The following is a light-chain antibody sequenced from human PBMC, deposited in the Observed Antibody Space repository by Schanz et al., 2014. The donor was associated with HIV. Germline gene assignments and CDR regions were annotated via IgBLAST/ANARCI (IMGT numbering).Light chain of an antibody. Sequence: PGERATLSCGASQYVSGSFVAWYQQKPNQAPRLLIFGASNRAIGIPDRFSGSESGTDFTLSISRLEPEDFAVYYCQHYVKSPQTFGQGTKVEIK. V-gene: IGKV3-20*01. CDR2: GAS. CDR1: QYVSGSF. J-gene: IGKJ1*01. CDR3: QHYVKSPQT.